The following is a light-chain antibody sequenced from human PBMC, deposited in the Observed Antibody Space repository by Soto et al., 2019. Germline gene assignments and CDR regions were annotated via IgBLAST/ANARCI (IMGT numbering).Light chain of an antibody. V-gene: IGKV3-15*01. J-gene: IGKJ2*01. CDR1: QSVSSN. CDR3: QQYNNWSGT. Sequence: EIVMTQSPATLSVSPGERATLSSRASQSVSSNLAWYQQKPGQAPRLLIYGASTRATGIPARFSGSGSGTEFTLTISSLQSEDFAVYYCQQYNNWSGTFGQGTKLEIK. CDR2: GAS.